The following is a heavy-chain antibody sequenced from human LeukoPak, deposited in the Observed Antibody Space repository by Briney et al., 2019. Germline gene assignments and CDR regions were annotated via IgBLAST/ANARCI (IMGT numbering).Heavy chain of an antibody. J-gene: IGHJ4*02. CDR1: GGSISSGDYY. CDR3: ARTTPEEYYFDY. CDR2: IYYSGST. Sequence: PSETLSLTCTVSGGSISSGDYYWSWIRQPPGKGLEWIGYIYYSGSTYYNPSLKSRVTISVDTSKNQFSLKLSSVTDADTAVYYCARTTPEEYYFDYWGQGTLVTVSS. V-gene: IGHV4-30-4*01. D-gene: IGHD1-14*01.